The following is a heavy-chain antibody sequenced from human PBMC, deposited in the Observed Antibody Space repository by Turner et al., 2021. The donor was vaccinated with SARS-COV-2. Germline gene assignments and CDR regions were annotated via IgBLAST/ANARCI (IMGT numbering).Heavy chain of an antibody. CDR2: INSDGSST. CDR3: ARDHIGVYYAMDV. J-gene: IGHJ6*02. CDR1: GFTFSSYW. Sequence: EVQLVESGGGLVQPGGSMRLACAASGFTFSSYWMHWVRQAPGKGLVWVSRINSDGSSTSYADSVKGRFTISRDNAKNTLYLQMNSLRAEDTAVYYCARDHIGVYYAMDVWGQGTTVTVSS. V-gene: IGHV3-74*01. D-gene: IGHD3-10*01.